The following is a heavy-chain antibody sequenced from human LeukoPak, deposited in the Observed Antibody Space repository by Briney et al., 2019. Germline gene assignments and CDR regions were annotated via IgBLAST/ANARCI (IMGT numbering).Heavy chain of an antibody. CDR1: GFTLSSYS. CDR2: ISTSSSYI. D-gene: IGHD2-21*02. J-gene: IGHJ4*02. CDR3: AKDRLLNCRGDCYIFDY. Sequence: GGSLRLSCAASGFTLSSYSMNWVRQAPGKGLEWVSFISTSSSYIYYADSVKGRFIISRDNARKSLYLQMNSLRAEDTAVYYCAKDRLLNCRGDCYIFDYWGQGTVVTVSS. V-gene: IGHV3-21*01.